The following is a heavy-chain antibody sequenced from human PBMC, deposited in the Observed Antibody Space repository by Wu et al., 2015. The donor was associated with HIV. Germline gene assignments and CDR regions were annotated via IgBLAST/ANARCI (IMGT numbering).Heavy chain of an antibody. CDR2: INPNSGGT. CDR3: LRNYYYMDV. CDR1: GYTFSVYY. Sequence: QVQLVQSGAEVKKPGASVKVSCKASGYTFSVYYMHWVRQAPGQGPGWMGWINPNSGGTKYAQKFQGRVTMTRDTSISTAYMELSRLRSDDTAVYYCLRNYYYMDVWGNGPRSPSP. J-gene: IGHJ6*03. V-gene: IGHV1-2*02.